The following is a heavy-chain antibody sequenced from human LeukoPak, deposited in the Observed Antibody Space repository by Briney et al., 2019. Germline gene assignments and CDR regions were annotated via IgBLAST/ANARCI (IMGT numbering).Heavy chain of an antibody. CDR1: GFTFSSYG. V-gene: IGHV3-30*02. D-gene: IGHD1-26*01. J-gene: IGHJ3*02. CDR2: IRYDGSNK. Sequence: GGSLRLSCGASGFTFSSYGMHWVRQAPGKGLEWVAFIRYDGSNKYYADSVKGRFTISRDNAKNSLYLQMNSLRAEDTAVYYCARAREAFDIWGQGTMVTVSS. CDR3: ARAREAFDI.